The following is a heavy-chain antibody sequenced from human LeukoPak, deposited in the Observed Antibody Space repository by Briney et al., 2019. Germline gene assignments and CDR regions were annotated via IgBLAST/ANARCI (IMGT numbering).Heavy chain of an antibody. D-gene: IGHD2-8*01. V-gene: IGHV1-69*13. CDR3: AGGMDIGLMVYPRGAFDI. CDR1: GGTFSSYA. J-gene: IGHJ3*02. CDR2: IIPIFGTA. Sequence: SVKVSCKASGGTFSSYAISWVRQAPGQGLEWMGGIIPIFGTANYAQKFQGRVTITADESTSTAYMELSSLRSEDTAVYYCAGGMDIGLMVYPRGAFDIWGQGTMVTVSS.